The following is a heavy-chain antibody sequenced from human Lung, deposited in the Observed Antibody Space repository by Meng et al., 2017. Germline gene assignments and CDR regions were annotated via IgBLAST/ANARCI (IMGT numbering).Heavy chain of an antibody. CDR3: ARDSGSYFDY. CDR1: GFTFSSYW. Sequence: EVQRVESGGGLVQPGVSLRLSCAASGFTFSSYWMHWVRQAPGKGLVRVSRIKSDGSSTSYADSVKGRFTISRDNAKNTLYLQMNSLRAEDTAVYYCARDSGSYFDYWGQGSLVTVSS. CDR2: IKSDGSST. D-gene: IGHD1-26*01. V-gene: IGHV3-74*01. J-gene: IGHJ4*02.